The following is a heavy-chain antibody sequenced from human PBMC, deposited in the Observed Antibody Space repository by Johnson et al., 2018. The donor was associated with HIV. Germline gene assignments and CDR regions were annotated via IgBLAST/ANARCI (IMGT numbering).Heavy chain of an antibody. CDR1: GFTLSSYA. J-gene: IGHJ3*02. D-gene: IGHD3-3*01. CDR2: ISYDGSTK. CDR3: ARTTIFGVVINDAFDI. Sequence: QVQLVESGGGVVQPGRSLRLSCAASGFTLSSYAMHWVRQAPGKGLEWVAVISYDGSTKYYADSVKGRFTISRDNSKNTLYLQMNSLRAEDTAVYYCARTTIFGVVINDAFDIWGQGTMVTVSS. V-gene: IGHV3-30-3*01.